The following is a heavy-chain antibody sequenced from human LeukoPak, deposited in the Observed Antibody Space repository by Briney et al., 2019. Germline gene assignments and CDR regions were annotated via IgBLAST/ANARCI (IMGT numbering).Heavy chain of an antibody. CDR3: ARDSDSHYDSSGYYSDFDY. D-gene: IGHD3-22*01. J-gene: IGHJ4*02. CDR1: GGTFSSYA. V-gene: IGHV1-18*01. CDR2: ISAYNGNT. Sequence: GASVKVSCKASGGTFSSYAISWVRQAPGHGLEWMGWISAYNGNTNYAQKLQGRVTMTTDTSTSTAYMELRSLRSDDTAVYYCARDSDSHYDSSGYYSDFDYWGQGTLVTVSS.